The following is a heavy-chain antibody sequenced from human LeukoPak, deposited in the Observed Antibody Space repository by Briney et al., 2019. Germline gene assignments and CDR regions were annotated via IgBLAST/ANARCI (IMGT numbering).Heavy chain of an antibody. V-gene: IGHV3-7*01. D-gene: IGHD3/OR15-3a*01. CDR2: IKEDGSEK. CDR1: GFTFSTYW. Sequence: GGSLRLSCAASGFTFSTYWMSWVRQAPGKGLEWVANIKEDGSEKYYVDSMKGRFTISRDNAENSVYLQMNSLRVEDTAVYFCVSGPQFLDPTNYYYYMDVWGKGTAVTVSS. J-gene: IGHJ6*03. CDR3: VSGPQFLDPTNYYYYMDV.